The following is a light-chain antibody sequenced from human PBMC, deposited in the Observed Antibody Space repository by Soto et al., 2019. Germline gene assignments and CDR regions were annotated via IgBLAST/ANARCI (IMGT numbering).Light chain of an antibody. J-gene: IGKJ4*01. CDR2: DAS. Sequence: EIVLTQSPATLSLSPGERATLSCRASQSVSSYLAWYQQKPGQAPRLLIYDASNRATGIPARFSGSGSGTDFPLTISSLEPEDFAVYYCQQRSNSPPTFGGATKVEIK. CDR3: QQRSNSPPT. V-gene: IGKV3-11*01. CDR1: QSVSSY.